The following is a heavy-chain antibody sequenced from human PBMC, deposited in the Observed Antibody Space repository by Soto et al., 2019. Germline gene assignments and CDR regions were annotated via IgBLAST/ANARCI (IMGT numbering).Heavy chain of an antibody. J-gene: IGHJ6*02. CDR2: ISYDGSNK. V-gene: IGHV3-30*18. Sequence: GGSLRLSCAASGFTFSSYGMHWVRQAPGKGLEWVAVISYDGSNKYYADSVKGRFTISRDNSKNTLYLQMNSLRAEDTAVYYCAKDGGIAAAGTGEGYYYYYGMDVWGQGTTVTVSS. CDR1: GFTFSSYG. D-gene: IGHD6-13*01. CDR3: AKDGGIAAAGTGEGYYYYYGMDV.